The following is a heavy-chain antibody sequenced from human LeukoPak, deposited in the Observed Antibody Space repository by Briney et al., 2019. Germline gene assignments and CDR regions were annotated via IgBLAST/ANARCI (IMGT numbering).Heavy chain of an antibody. D-gene: IGHD6-13*01. CDR2: ISWNSASV. V-gene: IGHV3-9*01. J-gene: IGHJ4*02. CDR3: AKDYGYSSSWYDY. CDR1: GFIFDDYG. Sequence: GGSLRLSCAASGFIFDDYGMHWVRQAPGKGLEWVSTISWNSASVGYVDSVKGRFTISRDNAKKTLYLQMNSLRPEDTALYYCAKDYGYSSSWYDYWGQGTLVTVSS.